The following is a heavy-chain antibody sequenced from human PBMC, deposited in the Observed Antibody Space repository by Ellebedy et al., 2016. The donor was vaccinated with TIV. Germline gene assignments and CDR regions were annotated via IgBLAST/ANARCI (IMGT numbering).Heavy chain of an antibody. CDR1: GFTFSSYS. CDR2: ISSSSSTI. D-gene: IGHD3-16*01. J-gene: IGHJ4*02. Sequence: GESLKISCAASGFTFSSYSMNWVRQAPGKGLEWVSYISSSSSTIYYADSVKGRFTISRDNAKNSLYLQMNSLRAEDTAVYYCARNLVDYWGQGTLVTVSS. V-gene: IGHV3-48*01. CDR3: ARNLVDY.